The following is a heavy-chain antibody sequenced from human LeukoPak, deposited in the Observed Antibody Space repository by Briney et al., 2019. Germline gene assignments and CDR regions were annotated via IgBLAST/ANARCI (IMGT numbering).Heavy chain of an antibody. J-gene: IGHJ4*02. CDR1: GFTFSSYS. CDR3: AREDGSSGEFNY. CDR2: ISSSSSYI. Sequence: GGSLRLSCAASGFTFSSYSMNWVRQAPGKGLEWVSSISSSSSYINYADSVKGRFTISRDNAKNSLYLQMNSLRAEDTAVYYCAREDGSSGEFNYWGQGTLVTVSS. D-gene: IGHD5-24*01. V-gene: IGHV3-21*01.